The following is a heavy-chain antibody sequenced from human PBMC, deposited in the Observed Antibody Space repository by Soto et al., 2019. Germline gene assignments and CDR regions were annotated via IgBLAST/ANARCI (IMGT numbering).Heavy chain of an antibody. V-gene: IGHV3-21*01. CDR2: ISKSDYT. D-gene: IGHD2-2*01. Sequence: GSLRLSCTVSGFAFNNYGINWVRQAPGKGLEWVSSISKSDYTYYSDSVKGRFTISRDNAKNSVSLQMNTLRVEGTAVYYCAREDSIIIPAVSDFWGQGTLVTVSS. CDR3: AREDSIIIPAVSDF. CDR1: GFAFNNYG. J-gene: IGHJ4*02.